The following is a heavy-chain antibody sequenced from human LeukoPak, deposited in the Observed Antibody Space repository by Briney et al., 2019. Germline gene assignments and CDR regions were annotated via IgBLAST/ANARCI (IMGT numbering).Heavy chain of an antibody. J-gene: IGHJ4*02. CDR2: ISWNSGSI. V-gene: IGHV3-9*01. CDR1: GFTFDDYA. D-gene: IGHD6-13*01. Sequence: GGSLRLSCAASGFTFDDYAMHWVRQAPGKGLEWVSGISWNSGSIGYADSVKGRFTISRDNAKNSLFLQMNSLRAEDTAVYYCARDIAAAGFFDYWGQGTLVTVSS. CDR3: ARDIAAAGFFDY.